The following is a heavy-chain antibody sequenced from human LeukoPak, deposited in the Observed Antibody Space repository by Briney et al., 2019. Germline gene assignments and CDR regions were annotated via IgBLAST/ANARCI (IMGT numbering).Heavy chain of an antibody. CDR3: ARQSEQYYYDSSGYYYNWFDP. J-gene: IGHJ5*02. D-gene: IGHD3-22*01. V-gene: IGHV4-38-2*01. Sequence: PSETLSLTCAVSGYSISSGYYWGWIRQPPGKGLEWIGSIYHSGRTYYNPSLKSRVTISVDTSKNQFSLKLSSVTAADTALYYCARQSEQYYYDSSGYYYNWFDPWGQGTLVTVSS. CDR1: GYSISSGYY. CDR2: IYHSGRT.